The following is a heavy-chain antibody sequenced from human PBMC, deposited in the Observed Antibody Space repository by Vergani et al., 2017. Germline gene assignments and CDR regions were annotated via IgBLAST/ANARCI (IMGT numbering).Heavy chain of an antibody. CDR1: GFSFPGYA. J-gene: IGHJ6*02. CDR2: VSGSSATP. Sequence: EVDLVESGGGLAQPGGSLRLSCEASGFSFPGYAMSWVRQAPGKGLEWVSSVSGSSATPYYADSVKGRFIISRDNSKNTLHLQMNSLRADDTAVYYCAKGVYCSSTSCYEGRGYYYGMGVWGQGTTVTFSS. V-gene: IGHV3-23*04. CDR3: AKGVYCSSTSCYEGRGYYYGMGV. D-gene: IGHD2-2*01.